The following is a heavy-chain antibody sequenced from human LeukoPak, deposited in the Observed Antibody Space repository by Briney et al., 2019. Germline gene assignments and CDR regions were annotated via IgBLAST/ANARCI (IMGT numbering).Heavy chain of an antibody. CDR2: ISSSSSTI. CDR1: GFTFSSYS. Sequence: PGGSLRLSCAASGFTFSSYSMNWVRQAPGKGLEWVSYISSSSSTIYYADSVKGRFTISRDNAKNSLSLQMDNLRAEDTAVYYCARPRGKWEPVDLWGQGTLVTVSS. J-gene: IGHJ5*02. V-gene: IGHV3-48*04. CDR3: ARPRGKWEPVDL. D-gene: IGHD1-26*01.